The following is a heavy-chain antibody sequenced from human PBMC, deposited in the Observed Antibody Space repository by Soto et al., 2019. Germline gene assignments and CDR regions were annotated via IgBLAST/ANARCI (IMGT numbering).Heavy chain of an antibody. D-gene: IGHD3-10*01. V-gene: IGHV1-69*13. CDR1: GGTFSSYA. CDR2: IIPIFGTA. J-gene: IGHJ4*02. CDR3: ARDPIGGGTPYYCDY. Sequence: SVKVSCKASGGTFSSYAISWVRQAPGQGLEWMGGIIPIFGTANYAQKFQGRVTITADESTSTAYMELSSLRSDDTAVYYCARDPIGGGTPYYCDYWGQGTLVTVSS.